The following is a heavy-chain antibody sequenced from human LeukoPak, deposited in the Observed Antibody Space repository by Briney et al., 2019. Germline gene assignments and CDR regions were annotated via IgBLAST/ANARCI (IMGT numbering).Heavy chain of an antibody. J-gene: IGHJ6*03. D-gene: IGHD6-13*01. CDR2: IKQDGSEK. Sequence: GGSLRLSCAASGFTFSSYGFHWVRQAPGKGLEWVANIKQDGSEKHYVDSVKGRFTISRDNAKNSLFLQMNSLRAEDTAVYFCARVKQQLVRLLGRDTTYYYYYYMDVRGKGTTVTVSS. V-gene: IGHV3-7*01. CDR3: ARVKQQLVRLLGRDTTYYYYYYMDV. CDR1: GFTFSSYG.